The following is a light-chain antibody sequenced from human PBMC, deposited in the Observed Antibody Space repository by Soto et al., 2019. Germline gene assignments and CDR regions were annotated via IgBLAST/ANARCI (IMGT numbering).Light chain of an antibody. CDR3: QSYDTSLSGPV. V-gene: IGLV1-40*01. CDR2: GNS. J-gene: IGLJ2*01. CDR1: SSNIGAGYD. Sequence: QSVLTQPPSVPGAPGQRVTISCTGSSSNIGAGYDVHWYQQLPGTAPKVLIYGNSNRPSGVPDRFSGSKSGTSASLAITGLQAEDEADFYCQSYDTSLSGPVFGGGTKLTVL.